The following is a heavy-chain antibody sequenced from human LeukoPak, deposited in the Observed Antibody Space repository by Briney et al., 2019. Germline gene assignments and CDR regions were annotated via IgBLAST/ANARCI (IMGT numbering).Heavy chain of an antibody. J-gene: IGHJ6*03. CDR1: GGSISSGSYY. D-gene: IGHD3-10*01. Sequence: PSQTLSLTCTVSGGSISSGSYYWSWIRQPAGKGLEWIGRIYTSGSTNYNPSLKSRVTMSVDTSKNQFSLKLSSVTAADTAVYYCARYYYGSGSYSYYYYYYMDVWGKGTTVTVSS. CDR3: ARYYYGSGSYSYYYYYYMDV. CDR2: IYTSGST. V-gene: IGHV4-61*02.